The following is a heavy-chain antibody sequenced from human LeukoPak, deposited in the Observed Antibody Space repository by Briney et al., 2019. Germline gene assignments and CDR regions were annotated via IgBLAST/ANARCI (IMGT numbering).Heavy chain of an antibody. CDR3: ARVGILATTFDY. Sequence: SVKVSCKASGGTFSSYAISWVRQAPGQGREWMGRIIPILDIANYAQKFQGRVTITADKSTSTAYMELSSLRSEDTAVYYCARVGILATTFDYWGQGTLVTVSS. CDR1: GGTFSSYA. D-gene: IGHD5-12*01. CDR2: IIPILDIA. V-gene: IGHV1-69*04. J-gene: IGHJ4*02.